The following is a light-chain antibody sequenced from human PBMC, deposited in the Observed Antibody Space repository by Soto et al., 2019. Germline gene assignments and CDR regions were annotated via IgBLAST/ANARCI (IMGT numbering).Light chain of an antibody. V-gene: IGLV2-8*01. CDR2: EVA. J-gene: IGLJ3*02. Sequence: QSALTQPPSASGSPGQSVTISCSGTSSDIGGYKYVSWYQQHPDKAPKLIIYEVALRPSGVPDRFSGSKSGNTASLTVSGLQAEDEADYYCASHAGGNNLVVFGGGTKLTVL. CDR3: ASHAGGNNLVV. CDR1: SSDIGGYKY.